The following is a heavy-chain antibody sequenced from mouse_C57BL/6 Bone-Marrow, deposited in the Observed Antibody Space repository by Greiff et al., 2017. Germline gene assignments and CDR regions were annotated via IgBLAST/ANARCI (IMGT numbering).Heavy chain of an antibody. D-gene: IGHD2-5*01. V-gene: IGHV2-3*01. Sequence: VNVVESGPGLVAPSPSLSITCTVSGFSLTSYGVSWVRQPPGKGLEWLGVIWGDGSTNYHSALISRLSISKDNSKSQVFLKLNSLQTDDTATYYCARPTIVAAYWGQGTLVTVSA. CDR3: ARPTIVAAY. J-gene: IGHJ3*01. CDR1: GFSLTSYG. CDR2: IWGDGST.